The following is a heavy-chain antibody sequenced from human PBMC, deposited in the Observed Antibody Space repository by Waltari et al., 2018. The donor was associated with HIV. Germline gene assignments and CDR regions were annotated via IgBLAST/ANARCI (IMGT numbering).Heavy chain of an antibody. Sequence: QLQLQESGPGLVKPSETLSLTCTVSGGSISSSSYYWGWIRQPPGKGLEWIGSIYYSGGTYHNPSLKSRVTISVDTSKNQVSLKLSSVTAADTAGYYCARDVGDTIFGVVISSWFDPWGQGTLVTVSS. J-gene: IGHJ5*02. CDR2: IYYSGGT. V-gene: IGHV4-39*07. CDR3: ARDVGDTIFGVVISSWFDP. D-gene: IGHD3-3*01. CDR1: GGSISSSSYY.